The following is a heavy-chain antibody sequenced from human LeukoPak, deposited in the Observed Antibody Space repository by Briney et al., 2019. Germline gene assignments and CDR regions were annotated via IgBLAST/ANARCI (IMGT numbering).Heavy chain of an antibody. Sequence: ASVKVSCKASGYTFTSYGISWVRQAPGQGLEWMGWINPNSGGTNYAQKFQGRVTMTRDTSISTAYMELSRLRSDDTAVYYCAAYSRSWYYFDYWGQGTLVTVSS. CDR3: AAYSRSWYYFDY. D-gene: IGHD6-13*01. CDR1: GYTFTSYG. CDR2: INPNSGGT. V-gene: IGHV1-2*02. J-gene: IGHJ4*02.